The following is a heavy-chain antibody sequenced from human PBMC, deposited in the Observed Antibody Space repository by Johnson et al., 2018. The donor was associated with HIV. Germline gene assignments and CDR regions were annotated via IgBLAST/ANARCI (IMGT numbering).Heavy chain of an antibody. D-gene: IGHD3-9*01. J-gene: IGHJ3*02. Sequence: VQLVESGGGLVKPGGSLRLSCAASGFTFSNAWMSWVRQAPGKGLEWVGRIKSKGDGGTTDYAAPVKGRFTISRDDSKNTLYLQMNSLRAEDTAVYYCASVYYNILTGYYYDALDMWGQGTMVTVSS. CDR3: ASVYYNILTGYYYDALDM. CDR2: IKSKGDGGTT. CDR1: GFTFSNAW. V-gene: IGHV3-15*01.